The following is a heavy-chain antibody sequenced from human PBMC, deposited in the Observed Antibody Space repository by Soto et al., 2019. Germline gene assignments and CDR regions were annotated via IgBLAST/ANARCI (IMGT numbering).Heavy chain of an antibody. CDR2: IIPIVTTP. CDR1: GGTFSSYA. D-gene: IGHD3-3*01. J-gene: IGHJ6*02. Sequence: QVRLVQSGAEVKKPGSSVKVSCEASGGTFSSYAVTWVRQAPGQGLEWMGGIIPIVTTPNYAQKFQGRLTISADKSTSTSFMELSSLRSEDTGVYYCARDGYNFWSRYHYYGMDVWGQGTTVIVSS. V-gene: IGHV1-69*06. CDR3: ARDGYNFWSRYHYYGMDV.